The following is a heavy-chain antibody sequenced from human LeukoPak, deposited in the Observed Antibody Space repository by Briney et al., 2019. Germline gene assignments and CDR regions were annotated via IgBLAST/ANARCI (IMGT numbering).Heavy chain of an antibody. CDR2: ISGSGGST. CDR1: RFTFSSYA. J-gene: IGHJ4*02. Sequence: VGSLRLSCAASRFTFSSYAMSCVRQAPGKGLEWFSAISGSGGSTYYADSVKGQFTISRDNSKNTLYLQMNSLRAEDTAVYYCAKENYDSSGTDFDYWGQGTLVTVSS. D-gene: IGHD3-22*01. CDR3: AKENYDSSGTDFDY. V-gene: IGHV3-23*01.